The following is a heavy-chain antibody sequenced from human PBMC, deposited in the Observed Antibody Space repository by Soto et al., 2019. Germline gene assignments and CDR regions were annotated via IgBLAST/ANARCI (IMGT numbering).Heavy chain of an antibody. V-gene: IGHV3-30*09. CDR1: GFIFSSYS. CDR2: IPHDGGH. CDR3: VRGHSPGTGWHINT. D-gene: IGHD6-19*01. Sequence: GGSLRLSYAGSGFIFSSYSIHWVRQAPGKGLEWAAVIPHDGGHYYADSVKGRFALSRDNSGNTVYLQMSSLRPEDTAVYYCVRGHSPGTGWHINTWGRGTLVTVSS. J-gene: IGHJ5*02.